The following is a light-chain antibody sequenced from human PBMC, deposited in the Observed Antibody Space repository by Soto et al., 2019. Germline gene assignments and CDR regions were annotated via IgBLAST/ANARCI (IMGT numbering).Light chain of an antibody. CDR3: RHHHSSPTT. Sequence: TLSVSPVERAPLSCTASPSVGRNYLAWFQHNPGPAPRLVIYDASNRATGVPDRFSGSGSGTDFTLTVIILKHKTSDEFSSRHHHSSPTTLGIGTNVHI. V-gene: IGKV3-20*01. CDR2: DAS. CDR1: PSVGRNY. J-gene: IGKJ3*01.